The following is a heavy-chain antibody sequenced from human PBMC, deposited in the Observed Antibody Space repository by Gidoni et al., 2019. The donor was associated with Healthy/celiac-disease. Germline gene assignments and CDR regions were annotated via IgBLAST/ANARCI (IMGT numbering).Heavy chain of an antibody. CDR3: ARGLGDTAMVD. CDR1: GGSFSGYS. CDR2: INHSGST. D-gene: IGHD5-18*01. J-gene: IGHJ4*02. Sequence: QVQLQQWGAGLLKPSETLSLTCAVYGGSFSGYSWSWIRQPPGKGLEWIGEINHSGSTNYNPSLKSRVTISVDTSKNQFSLKLSSVTAADTAVYYCARGLGDTAMVDWGQGTLVTVSS. V-gene: IGHV4-34*01.